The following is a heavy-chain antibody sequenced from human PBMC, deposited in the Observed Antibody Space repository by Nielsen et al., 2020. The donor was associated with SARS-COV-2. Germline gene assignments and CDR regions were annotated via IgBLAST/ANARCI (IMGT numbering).Heavy chain of an antibody. CDR3: ATETYYYDSSGYYFRWFDP. CDR2: IYYSGST. D-gene: IGHD3-22*01. CDR1: GGSISSSSYY. Sequence: LETLSLTCTVSGGSISSSSYYWGWIRQPPGKGLEWIGSIYYSGSTYYNPSLKSRVTISVDTSKNQFSLKLSSVTAADTAVYYCATETYYYDSSGYYFRWFDPWGQGTLVTVSS. J-gene: IGHJ5*02. V-gene: IGHV4-39*01.